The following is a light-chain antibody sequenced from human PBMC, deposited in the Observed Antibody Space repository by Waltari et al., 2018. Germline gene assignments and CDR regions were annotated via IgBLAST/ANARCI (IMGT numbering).Light chain of an antibody. CDR3: QVWDDFIDSGV. CDR2: YDN. CDR1: NIETKS. J-gene: IGLJ3*02. Sequence: YVVTQPPSVSVTPGQTATLTCGGENIETKSVNWYQQKPGQAPFLVMFYDNDRPAGLPERFAGSNSGNTATLTINWVEAGDEADYHCQVWDDFIDSGVFGGGTRLSVL. V-gene: IGLV3-21*04.